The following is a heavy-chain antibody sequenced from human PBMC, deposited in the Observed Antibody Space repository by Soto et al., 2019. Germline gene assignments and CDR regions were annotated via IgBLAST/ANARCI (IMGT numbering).Heavy chain of an antibody. CDR1: GGSISSSSYY. J-gene: IGHJ3*02. V-gene: IGHV4-39*01. CDR3: ARRGTYCSGGSCYSGAFDI. D-gene: IGHD2-15*01. CDR2: IYYSGST. Sequence: SESLSLTCTVSGGSISSSSYYWGWIRQPPGKGLEWIGSIYYSGSTYYNPSLKSRVTISVDTSKNQFSLKLSSVTAADTAVYYCARRGTYCSGGSCYSGAFDIWGQGTMVTVSS.